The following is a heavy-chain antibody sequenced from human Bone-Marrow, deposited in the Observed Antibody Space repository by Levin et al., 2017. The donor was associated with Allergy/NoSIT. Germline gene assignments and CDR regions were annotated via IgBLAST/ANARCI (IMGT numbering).Heavy chain of an antibody. Sequence: GGSLRLSCAGSGFTFAEYTMIWFRQGPGKGLEWVGFMRSTTYGGTTEFAASVKGRFTISRDDSNSIAYLQMKSLKSEDTAVYYCSGLVGTTTLLDYWGRGTLVTVSS. D-gene: IGHD1-26*01. CDR3: SGLVGTTTLLDY. CDR1: GFTFAEYT. J-gene: IGHJ4*02. V-gene: IGHV3-49*03. CDR2: MRSTTYGGTT.